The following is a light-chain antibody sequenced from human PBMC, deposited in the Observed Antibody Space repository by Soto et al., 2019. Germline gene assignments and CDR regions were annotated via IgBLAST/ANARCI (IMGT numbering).Light chain of an antibody. CDR3: QQYEGNPT. CDR1: QTIDRW. CDR2: DAS. J-gene: IGKJ1*01. Sequence: DIQLTQSPSTLSASIGDRVVITCRASQTIDRWLAWYQQRPGLAPRLLIYDASTLEGGVPSRFSGSGSETEFTLTISSLKPEDFATYHCQQYEGNPTFGQGTTVEVK. V-gene: IGKV1-5*01.